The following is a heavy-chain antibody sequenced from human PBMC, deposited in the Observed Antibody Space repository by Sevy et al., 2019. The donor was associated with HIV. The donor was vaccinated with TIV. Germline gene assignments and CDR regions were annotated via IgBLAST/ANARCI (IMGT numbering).Heavy chain of an antibody. Sequence: SETLSLTCTVSGGSISSGSYYWSWIRQPAGKGLEWIGRIYTSGSTNYNPSLKSRVTMSVDTSKNQFSLKLSSVTAADTAVYYCAREAYMTDVLLWFGELSGDAFDIWGQGTMVTVSS. J-gene: IGHJ3*02. CDR1: GGSISSGSYY. CDR3: AREAYMTDVLLWFGELSGDAFDI. CDR2: IYTSGST. D-gene: IGHD3-10*01. V-gene: IGHV4-61*02.